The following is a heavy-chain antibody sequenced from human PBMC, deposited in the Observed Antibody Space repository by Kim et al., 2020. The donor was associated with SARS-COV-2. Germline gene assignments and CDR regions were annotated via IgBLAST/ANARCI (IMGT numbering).Heavy chain of an antibody. CDR3: ARSPHDYDFWSGYYTGHFDY. CDR1: GGTFSSYA. Sequence: SMKVSCKASGGTFSSYAISWVRQAPGQGLEWMGGIIPIFGTANYAQKFQGRVTITADESTSTAYMELSSLRSEDTAVYYCARSPHDYDFWSGYYTGHFDYWGQGTLVTVSS. V-gene: IGHV1-69*13. D-gene: IGHD3-3*01. J-gene: IGHJ4*02. CDR2: IIPIFGTA.